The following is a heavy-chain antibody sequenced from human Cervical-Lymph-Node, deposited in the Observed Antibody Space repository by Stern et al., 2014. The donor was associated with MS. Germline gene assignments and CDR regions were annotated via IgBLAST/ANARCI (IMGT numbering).Heavy chain of an antibody. Sequence: QLVESGAEVKKPGESLKISCKGSGYTFTNNWIAWVRQMPGKGLECMGIIYPPDSNTRYSPSFQGQVTISVAKYSKPPYLQWRSLTASDSAMYYCARQGCGSTSCHSIDYWGQGTLITVSS. CDR2: IYPPDSNT. CDR1: GYTFTNNW. D-gene: IGHD2-2*02. CDR3: ARQGCGSTSCHSIDY. V-gene: IGHV5-51*01. J-gene: IGHJ4*02.